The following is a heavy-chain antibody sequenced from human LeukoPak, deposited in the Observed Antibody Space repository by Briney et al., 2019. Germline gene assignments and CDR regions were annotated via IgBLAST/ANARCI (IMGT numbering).Heavy chain of an antibody. J-gene: IGHJ4*02. D-gene: IGHD3-22*01. Sequence: ASVKVSCKASGYTFTSYDINWVRQATGQGLEWMGWMNPNSGNTGYAQKFQGRVTMTRNTSISTAYMELSSLRSEDTAVYYCARPNYYVSSGYYPYYFDYWGQGTLVTVSS. CDR3: ARPNYYVSSGYYPYYFDY. V-gene: IGHV1-8*01. CDR2: MNPNSGNT. CDR1: GYTFTSYD.